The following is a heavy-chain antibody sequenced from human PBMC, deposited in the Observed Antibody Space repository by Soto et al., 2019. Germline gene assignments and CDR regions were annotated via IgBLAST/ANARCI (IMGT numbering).Heavy chain of an antibody. V-gene: IGHV4-59*01. Sequence: PSETLSLTCTVSGGSITNYFWSGMRQPPRKGLEWIGYVDLRGNTNLNPSLGGRITISMDTSKTQISLQLTSVTAADTAAYYWARQVVRSGFFEHWGQGSLVTVSS. CDR3: ARQVVRSGFFEH. J-gene: IGHJ4*02. CDR2: VDLRGNT. CDR1: GGSITNYF. D-gene: IGHD3-3*01.